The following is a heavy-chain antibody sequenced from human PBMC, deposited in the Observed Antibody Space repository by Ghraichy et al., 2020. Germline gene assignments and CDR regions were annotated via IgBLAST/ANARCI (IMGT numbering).Heavy chain of an antibody. J-gene: IGHJ6*02. CDR3: AKDQGGYCSSTSCGPYYYYYGMDV. CDR2: ISGSGGST. CDR1: GFTFSSYA. D-gene: IGHD2-2*03. V-gene: IGHV3-23*01. Sequence: GGSLRLSCAASGFTFSSYAMSWVRQAPGKVLEWVSAISGSGGSTYYADSVKGRFTISRDNSKNTLYLQMNSLRAEDTAVYYCAKDQGGYCSSTSCGPYYYYYGMDVWGQGTTVTVSS.